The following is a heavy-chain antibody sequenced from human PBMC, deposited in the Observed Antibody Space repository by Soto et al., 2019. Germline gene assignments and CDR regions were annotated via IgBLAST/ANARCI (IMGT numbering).Heavy chain of an antibody. J-gene: IGHJ6*02. V-gene: IGHV3-23*01. Sequence: GGSLRLSCAASGFTFSSYAMSWVRQAPGKGLEWVSAISGSGGSTYYADSVKGRFTISRDNSKNALYLQMSSLRAEDTAVYYCAKGRSYYYYYGVDVWGQGTTVTVS. CDR3: AKGRSYYYYYGVDV. CDR1: GFTFSSYA. CDR2: ISGSGGST.